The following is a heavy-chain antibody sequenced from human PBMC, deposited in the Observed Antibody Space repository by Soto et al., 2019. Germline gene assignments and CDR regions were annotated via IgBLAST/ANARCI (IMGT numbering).Heavy chain of an antibody. CDR2: SNHVGST. J-gene: IGHJ4*02. Sequence: QVQLQQWGAGLLKPSETLSLTCAVYGGSFSGYYWSWIRQPPGKGLEWIGESNHVGSTNYNPSLKSQVTMSVDPSKNQFSRRLTSVTAADTAVYYCARVLIAGVTTDWGQGTLVIVSS. CDR1: GGSFSGYY. CDR3: ARVLIAGVTTD. V-gene: IGHV4-34*01. D-gene: IGHD5-18*01.